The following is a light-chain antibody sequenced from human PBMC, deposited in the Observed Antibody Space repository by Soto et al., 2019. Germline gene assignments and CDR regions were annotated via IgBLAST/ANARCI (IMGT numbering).Light chain of an antibody. V-gene: IGKV3-15*01. CDR3: QQLNSYLSIT. J-gene: IGKJ5*01. CDR2: GAS. CDR1: QSVSSN. Sequence: EIVMTQSPATLSVSPGERATLSCRASQSVSSNLAWYQQKPGQAPRLLIYGASTRATGIPARFSGSGSGTEFTLTISSLQSEDFATYYCQQLNSYLSITFGQGTRLQIK.